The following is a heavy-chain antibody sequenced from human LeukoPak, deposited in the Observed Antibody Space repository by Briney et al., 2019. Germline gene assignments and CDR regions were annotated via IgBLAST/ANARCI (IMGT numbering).Heavy chain of an antibody. CDR1: GYTFTGYY. Sequence: ASVKVSCKASGYTFTGYYMHWVRQAPGQGLEWMGWINPNSGGTNYAQKFQGRVTMTRDTSISTAYLQWSSLRASDTAMYYCARLSGGSPWGQGTLVTVSS. J-gene: IGHJ5*02. CDR2: INPNSGGT. D-gene: IGHD2-15*01. V-gene: IGHV1-2*02. CDR3: ARLSGGSP.